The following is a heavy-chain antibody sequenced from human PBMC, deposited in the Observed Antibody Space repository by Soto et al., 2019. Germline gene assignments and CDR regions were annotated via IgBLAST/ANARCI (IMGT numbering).Heavy chain of an antibody. CDR1: GDSVSSNSAA. D-gene: IGHD3-16*02. CDR3: AREVHYDYIWGSYRPFDY. V-gene: IGHV6-1*01. J-gene: IGHJ4*02. CDR2: TYYRSKWYN. Sequence: SQTLSLTCAISGDSVSSNSAAWNWIRQSPSRGLEWLGRTYYRSKWYNDYAVSVKGRITINPDTSKNQFSLQLNSVTPEDTAVYYCAREVHYDYIWGSYRPFDYWGQGTLVTVSS.